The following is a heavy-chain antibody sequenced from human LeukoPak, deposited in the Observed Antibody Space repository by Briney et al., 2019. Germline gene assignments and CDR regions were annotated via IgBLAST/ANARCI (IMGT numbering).Heavy chain of an antibody. Sequence: QPGGSLRLSCAASGFTFSSYGMPWVRQAPGKGLEWVAVIWYDGSNKYYADSVKGRFTISRDNSKNTLYLQMNSLRAEDTAVYYCARARQLDRSGRAPVDYGMDVWGQGTTVTVSS. CDR3: ARARQLDRSGRAPVDYGMDV. J-gene: IGHJ6*02. V-gene: IGHV3-33*01. CDR1: GFTFSSYG. CDR2: IWYDGSNK. D-gene: IGHD6-13*01.